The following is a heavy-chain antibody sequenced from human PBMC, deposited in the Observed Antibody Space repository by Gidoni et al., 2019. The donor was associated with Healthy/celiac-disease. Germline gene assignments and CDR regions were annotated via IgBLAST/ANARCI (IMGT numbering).Heavy chain of an antibody. CDR2: IYYSGST. CDR3: AKMTTVTYIDY. D-gene: IGHD4-17*01. CDR1: GGSISSYY. J-gene: IGHJ4*02. Sequence: QVQLQESGPGLVKPSETLSLTCTVSGGSISSYYWSWIRQPPGKGLEWIGYIYYSGSTNYNPSLKSRVNISVDTSKNQFSLKLSSVTAADTAVYYCAKMTTVTYIDYWGQGTLVTVSS. V-gene: IGHV4-59*01.